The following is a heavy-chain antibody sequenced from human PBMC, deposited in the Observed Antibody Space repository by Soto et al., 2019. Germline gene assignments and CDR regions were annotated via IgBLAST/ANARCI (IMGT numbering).Heavy chain of an antibody. J-gene: IGHJ6*02. Sequence: QVQLQESGPGLVKPSQTLSLTCTVSGGSISSGGYYWSWIRQHPGKGLEWIGYIYDSGRTYYNPSLKSRVTVSVDTSKIQFSLKLSAVTAADTAVYYCARDIPVYNYCTNYYYGMDVWGQGSTVAVSS. V-gene: IGHV4-31*03. CDR1: GGSISSGGYY. CDR2: IYDSGRT. D-gene: IGHD2-8*01. CDR3: ARDIPVYNYCTNYYYGMDV.